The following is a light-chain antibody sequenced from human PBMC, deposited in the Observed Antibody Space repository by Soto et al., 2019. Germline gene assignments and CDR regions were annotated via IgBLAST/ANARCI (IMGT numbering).Light chain of an antibody. CDR1: SGDVENYGL. CDR2: EGI. V-gene: IGLV2-23*01. CDR3: CSQHGETI. J-gene: IGLJ2*01. Sequence: QSALTQHASVSGSPGQSFSISCTGTSGDVENYGLVSWYQQHPGRAPKLIIYEGIKRPSGISDRFSASKSDNYASMSISNLQAEREAHYFCCSQHGETIFAGGAKLT.